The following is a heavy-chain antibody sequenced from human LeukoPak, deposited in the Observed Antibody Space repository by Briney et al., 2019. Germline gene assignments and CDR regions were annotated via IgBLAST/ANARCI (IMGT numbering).Heavy chain of an antibody. Sequence: SETLSLTCTVSGGSISSSSYYWGWIRQPPGKGLEWIGSIYYSGSTYYNPSLKSRVTISVDTSKNQFSLKLSSVTAADTAVYYCARSGELYSFGYFDYWGQGTLVTVSS. CDR2: IYYSGST. CDR1: GGSISSSSYY. CDR3: ARSGELYSFGYFDY. V-gene: IGHV4-39*07. D-gene: IGHD5-18*01. J-gene: IGHJ4*02.